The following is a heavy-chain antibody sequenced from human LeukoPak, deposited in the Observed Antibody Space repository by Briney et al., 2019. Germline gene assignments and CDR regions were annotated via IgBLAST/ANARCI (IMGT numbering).Heavy chain of an antibody. CDR1: GGSISSSGYY. CDR2: IYYGGST. J-gene: IGHJ4*02. V-gene: IGHV4-39*01. Sequence: SETLSLTCTVSGGSISSSGYYWGWICQPPGKGLEWIGSIYYGGSTYYNPSLRSRVTISVDTSKNQLSLRLSSVTAADTAVYYCASFDYYDSSGYSLFDYWGQGTQVTVSS. D-gene: IGHD3-22*01. CDR3: ASFDYYDSSGYSLFDY.